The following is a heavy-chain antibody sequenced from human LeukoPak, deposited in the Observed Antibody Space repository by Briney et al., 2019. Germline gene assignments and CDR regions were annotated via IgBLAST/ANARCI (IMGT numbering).Heavy chain of an antibody. D-gene: IGHD6-13*01. CDR3: AKESSSWHRRGWFDP. CDR1: GFTFSSYA. V-gene: IGHV3-30-3*01. J-gene: IGHJ5*02. Sequence: GRSLRLSCAASGFTFSSYAMHWVRQAPGKGLEWVAVISYDGSNKYYADSVKGRFTISRDNSKNTLYLQMNSLRAEDTAVYYCAKESSSWHRRGWFDPWGQGTLVTVSS. CDR2: ISYDGSNK.